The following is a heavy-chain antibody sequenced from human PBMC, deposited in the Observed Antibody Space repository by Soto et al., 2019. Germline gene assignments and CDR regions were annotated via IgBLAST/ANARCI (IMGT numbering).Heavy chain of an antibody. CDR2: IYSSGGT. J-gene: IGHJ4*02. Sequence: QVQLQESGPGLVKPSETMSLTCSVSGGSVTSCSYYWSWIRQPPGKGLEWIGYIYSSGGTSYNPSLKSRVTISVDTSKNQFSLKLTSVTAADTAVYYCARDGDGYNNWGQGTLVTVSS. CDR1: GGSVTSCSYY. V-gene: IGHV4-61*01. CDR3: ARDGDGYNN. D-gene: IGHD5-12*01.